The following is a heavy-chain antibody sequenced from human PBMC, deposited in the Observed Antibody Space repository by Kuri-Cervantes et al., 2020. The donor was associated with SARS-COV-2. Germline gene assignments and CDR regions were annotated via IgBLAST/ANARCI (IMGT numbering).Heavy chain of an antibody. D-gene: IGHD4-17*01. J-gene: IGHJ6*03. V-gene: IGHV5-51*01. CDR1: GSSFTTYW. Sequence: GGFLRPPCKGSGSSFTTYWIGWVRQMPGKGLEWMGIIYPGDSDIRYNPSFQGQVTISADKTISTAFLQWSSLKASDTAIYYCASRANGAQVDYNYMDVWGKGTTVTVSS. CDR3: ASRANGAQVDYNYMDV. CDR2: IYPGDSDI.